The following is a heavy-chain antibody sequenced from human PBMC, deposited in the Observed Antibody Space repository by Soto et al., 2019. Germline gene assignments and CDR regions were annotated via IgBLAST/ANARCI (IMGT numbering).Heavy chain of an antibody. CDR2: INAGNGNT. Sequence: ASVNVSCKASGYTLTSYATHWVRQAPGQRLEWMGWINAGNGNTKYSQKFQGRVTITRDTSASTAYMELSSLRSEDTAVYCCARGDYDFWSGYFHYWGQGTLVTVSS. D-gene: IGHD3-3*01. V-gene: IGHV1-3*01. CDR3: ARGDYDFWSGYFHY. CDR1: GYTLTSYA. J-gene: IGHJ4*02.